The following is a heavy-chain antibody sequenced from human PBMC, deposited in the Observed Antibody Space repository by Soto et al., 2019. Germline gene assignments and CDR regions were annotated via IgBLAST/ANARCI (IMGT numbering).Heavy chain of an antibody. J-gene: IGHJ6*02. CDR2: IIPLFGSA. Sequence: SVKVSCKSSVGSFSSYAISWVRQAPGQGLEWMGGIIPLFGSANYAQKFQGRVTITADESTSTAYMELSSLRSEDTAVYYCARPPGITHEYSYGMDVWGQGTTVTVSS. V-gene: IGHV1-69*13. CDR1: VGSFSSYA. CDR3: ARPPGITHEYSYGMDV. D-gene: IGHD1-7*01.